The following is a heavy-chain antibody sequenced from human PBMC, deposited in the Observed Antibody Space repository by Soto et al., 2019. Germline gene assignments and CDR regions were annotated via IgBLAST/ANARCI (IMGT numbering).Heavy chain of an antibody. V-gene: IGHV3-23*01. Sequence: GGSLRLSCAASGCTLSSYAMIWIRQAPGKGLEWVSAISGSGGSTYYADSVKGRFTISRDNSKNTLYLQMNSLRAEDTAVYYCAKERKEAGYYDYWGQGTLVTVSS. CDR1: GCTLSSYA. D-gene: IGHD3-9*01. CDR2: ISGSGGST. CDR3: AKERKEAGYYDY. J-gene: IGHJ4*02.